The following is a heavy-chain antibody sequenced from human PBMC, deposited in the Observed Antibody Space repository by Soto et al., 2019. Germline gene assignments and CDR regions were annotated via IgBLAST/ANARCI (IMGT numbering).Heavy chain of an antibody. D-gene: IGHD6-13*01. J-gene: IGHJ5*02. Sequence: QVQLVESGGGVVQPGRSLRLSCAASGFTFSSYGMHWVRQAPGKGLEWVAVIWYDGSNKYYADSVKGRFTISRDNSKNTLYLQMNSPRAEDTAVYYCARDVPGSSSELPEGDNWFDPWGQGTLVTVSS. V-gene: IGHV3-33*01. CDR3: ARDVPGSSSELPEGDNWFDP. CDR2: IWYDGSNK. CDR1: GFTFSSYG.